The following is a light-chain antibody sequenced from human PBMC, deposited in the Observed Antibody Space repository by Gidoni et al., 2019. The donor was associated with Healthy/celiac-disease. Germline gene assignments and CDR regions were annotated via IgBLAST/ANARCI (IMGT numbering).Light chain of an antibody. CDR3: QQYYSYPWT. CDR2: AAS. Sequence: AIRMTQSPSSFSASTGDRVTITCRASQGISSYLAWYQQKPGKAPKLLIYAASTLQSGVPSRFSGSGSGTDFTLTISCLQFEDFATYYCQQYYSYPWTFGQGTKVEI. CDR1: QGISSY. V-gene: IGKV1-8*01. J-gene: IGKJ1*01.